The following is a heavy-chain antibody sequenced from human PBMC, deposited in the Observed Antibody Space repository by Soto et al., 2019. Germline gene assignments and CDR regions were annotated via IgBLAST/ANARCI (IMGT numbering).Heavy chain of an antibody. CDR1: GGSFSSYY. CDR2: INHSGST. CDR3: ARLRGYSYGYWFDP. J-gene: IGHJ5*02. D-gene: IGHD5-18*01. V-gene: IGHV4-34*01. Sequence: SETLSLTCAVYGGSFSSYYWSWIRQPPGKGLEWIGEINHSGSTNYNPSLKSRVTISVDTSKNQFSLKLSSVTAADTAVYYCARLRGYSYGYWFDPWGQGTLVTVSS.